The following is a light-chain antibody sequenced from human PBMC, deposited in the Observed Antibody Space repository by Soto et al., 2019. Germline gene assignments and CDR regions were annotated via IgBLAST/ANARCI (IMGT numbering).Light chain of an antibody. CDR2: GAS. Sequence: EIVLTQSPATLSVSPGERATLSCRASQSVSSDLAWFQQKPGQAPRLLMYGASTRATGFPARFSGSGSGTEFTLTISSLQSEDFAIYYCQQYNNWPLTFGGGTKVEIK. J-gene: IGKJ4*01. V-gene: IGKV3-15*01. CDR1: QSVSSD. CDR3: QQYNNWPLT.